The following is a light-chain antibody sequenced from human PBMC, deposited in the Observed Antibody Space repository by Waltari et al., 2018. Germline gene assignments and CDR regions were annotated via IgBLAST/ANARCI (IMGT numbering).Light chain of an antibody. V-gene: IGKV4-1*01. J-gene: IGKJ3*01. Sequence: DIVMTQSQESLAVSLGERATINCQSSQSILTSSKNNNYLAWYQQKPGQPPKLLFYWASTRESGVPDRFSGSGSGTDFTLTISSLQAEDVAVYYCQQYYISPFTFGPGTKVDIK. CDR3: QQYYISPFT. CDR1: QSILTSSKNNNY. CDR2: WAS.